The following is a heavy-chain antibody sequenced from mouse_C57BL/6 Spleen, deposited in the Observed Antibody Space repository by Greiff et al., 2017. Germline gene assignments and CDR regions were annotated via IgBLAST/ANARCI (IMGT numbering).Heavy chain of an antibody. CDR1: GYTSTSYD. CDR3: ARYTVVAPHYAMDY. V-gene: IGHV1-85*01. CDR2: IYPRDGST. J-gene: IGHJ4*01. Sequence: QVQLQQSGPELVKPGASVKLSCKASGYTSTSYDINWVKQRPGQGLEWIGWIYPRDGSTKYNEKFKGKATLTVDTSSSTAYMELHSLTSEDSAVYFCARYTVVAPHYAMDYWGQGTSVTVSS. D-gene: IGHD1-1*01.